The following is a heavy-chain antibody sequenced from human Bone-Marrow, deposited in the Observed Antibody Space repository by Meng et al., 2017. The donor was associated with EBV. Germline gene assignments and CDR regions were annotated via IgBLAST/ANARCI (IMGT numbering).Heavy chain of an antibody. CDR1: GYTFTSTSFA. CDR3: ARGQHDYAFDY. CDR2: INAGNGNT. Sequence: HVQVVQSGAEVKKTGASVKVSCRASGYTFTSTSFAIHWVRQAPGQRLEWMGWINAGNGNTKYSQNFQGRVTTTRDTSATTVHMELRSLRSEDTAVYYCARGQHDYAFDYWGQGTLVTASS. V-gene: IGHV1-3*01. D-gene: IGHD4-17*01. J-gene: IGHJ4*02.